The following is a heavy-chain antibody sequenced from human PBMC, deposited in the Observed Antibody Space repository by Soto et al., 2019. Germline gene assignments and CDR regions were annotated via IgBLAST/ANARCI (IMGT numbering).Heavy chain of an antibody. D-gene: IGHD1-1*01. CDR3: AHRKFFQETTYFFYGMDV. Sequence: QITLRESGPTLVKPTQTLTLTCTLSGFSLNTKGVGVGWIRQPPGKALEWLALIYWDDDRRYSSSLKSTLTITKDTSKNQVVLTLTNMDPVDTATYYSAHRKFFQETTYFFYGMDVWGQGTTVTVSS. J-gene: IGHJ6*02. CDR2: IYWDDDR. V-gene: IGHV2-5*02. CDR1: GFSLNTKGVG.